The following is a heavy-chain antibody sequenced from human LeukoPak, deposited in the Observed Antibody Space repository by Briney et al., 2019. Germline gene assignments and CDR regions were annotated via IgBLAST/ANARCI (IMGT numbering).Heavy chain of an antibody. J-gene: IGHJ4*02. V-gene: IGHV3-30*02. Sequence: GGSLRLSCAASGFNFSNYGMNWVRQAPGKGLEWVAFIRSDGAKEYYADSVKGRFTVSRDNSKSMGYLEMSSLSAEDTAVYYCATAVFRGVVTITGGWAPYWGQGTLVTVFS. D-gene: IGHD3-10*01. CDR3: ATAVFRGVVTITGGWAPY. CDR1: GFNFSNYG. CDR2: IRSDGAKE.